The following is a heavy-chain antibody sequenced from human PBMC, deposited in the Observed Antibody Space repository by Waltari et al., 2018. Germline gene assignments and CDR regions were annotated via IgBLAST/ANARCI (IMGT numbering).Heavy chain of an antibody. CDR3: ARDIGQRWLQLYY. CDR1: GYTFTGYY. V-gene: IGHV1-2*02. D-gene: IGHD5-12*01. Sequence: QVQLVQSGAEVKKPGASVKVSCKASGYTFTGYYMHWVRQAPGQGLEWMGWNHPNRGGTNYAQKFQGRVTMTRDTSISTAYMELSRPRSDDTAVYYCARDIGQRWLQLYYWGQGTLVTGSS. CDR2: NHPNRGGT. J-gene: IGHJ4*02.